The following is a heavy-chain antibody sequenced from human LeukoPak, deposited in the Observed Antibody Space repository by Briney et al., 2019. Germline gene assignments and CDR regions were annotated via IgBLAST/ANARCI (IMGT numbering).Heavy chain of an antibody. J-gene: IGHJ4*02. V-gene: IGHV3-33*08. CDR3: AREFGLKSEIDF. CDR1: GFTVSSNY. Sequence: GGSLRLSCAASGFTVSSNYMSWVRQAPGKGLEWVALIWFDGRSEHYADSVRGRFTISRDTSKNILYLQKRSLRVEDTAVYFCAREFGLKSEIDFWGQGTLVTVSS. D-gene: IGHD3-16*01. CDR2: IWFDGRSE.